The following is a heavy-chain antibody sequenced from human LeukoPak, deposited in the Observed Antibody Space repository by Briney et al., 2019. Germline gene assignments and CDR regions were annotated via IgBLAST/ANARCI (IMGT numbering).Heavy chain of an antibody. V-gene: IGHV4-34*01. D-gene: IGHD2-2*02. CDR3: ARGPPRVVVPAAIVDY. CDR2: INHSGST. CDR1: GGSFSGYY. J-gene: IGHJ4*02. Sequence: SETLSLTCAVYGGSFSGYYWSWIRQPPGKGLEWIGEINHSGSTNYNPSLKSRVTISVDTSKNQFSLKLSSVTAADTAVYYCARGPPRVVVPAAIVDYWGQGTLVTVST.